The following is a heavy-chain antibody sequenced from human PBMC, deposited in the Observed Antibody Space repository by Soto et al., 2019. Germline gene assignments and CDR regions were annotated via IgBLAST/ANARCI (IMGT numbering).Heavy chain of an antibody. D-gene: IGHD4-17*01. CDR2: IIPIFGTA. V-gene: IGHV1-69*01. CDR1: GGTFSSYA. CDR3: ARDSGXTTVAFGMDV. Sequence: QVQLVQSGAEVKKPGSSVKVSCKASGGTFSSYAISWVRQAPGQGLEWMGGIIPIFGTANYAQKFQGRVTITADESTSTAYXXXXXXXXXXTAVYYCARDSGXTTVAFGMDVWGXXXT. J-gene: IGHJ6*02.